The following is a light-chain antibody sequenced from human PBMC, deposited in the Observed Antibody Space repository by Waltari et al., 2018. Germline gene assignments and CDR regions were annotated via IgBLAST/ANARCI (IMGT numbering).Light chain of an antibody. V-gene: IGLV2-23*02. CDR3: CSFAGSSISMV. J-gene: IGLJ2*01. Sequence: QSALTQPASVSGSPGQSITVSCTGTSRDVGSSNLVSWYQQHPGKAPKLIIYEVSERPSGVSDRFSGSKSGNTASLTISGLQAEDEGDYYCCSFAGSSISMVFGGGTKLTVL. CDR1: SRDVGSSNL. CDR2: EVS.